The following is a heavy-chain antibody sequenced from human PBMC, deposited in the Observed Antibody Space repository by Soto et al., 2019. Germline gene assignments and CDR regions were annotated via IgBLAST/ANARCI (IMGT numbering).Heavy chain of an antibody. V-gene: IGHV3-23*01. Sequence: EVELLESGGDLVQPGGSLRLSCAASGSTFSNFAMSWVRQAPGKGLEWVSVISGGGGTTYYADYVKGRFTISRDNSKNTLYLQMDSLRAEDTALYYCANAMSTPSRPRNYFDYLGQGTLVTLSS. D-gene: IGHD6-6*01. CDR2: ISGGGGTT. J-gene: IGHJ4*02. CDR3: ANAMSTPSRPRNYFDY. CDR1: GSTFSNFA.